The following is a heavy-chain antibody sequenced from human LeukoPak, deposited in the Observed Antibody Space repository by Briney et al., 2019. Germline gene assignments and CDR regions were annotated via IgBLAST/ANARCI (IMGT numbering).Heavy chain of an antibody. V-gene: IGHV3-30-3*01. J-gene: IGHJ4*02. CDR1: GFTFSSYA. Sequence: GGSLRLSCAASGFTFSSYAMHWARQAPGKGLEWVAVISYDGSNKYYADSVKGRFTISRDNSKNTLYLQMNSLRAEDTAVYYCASGVNYDYVWGSYRPLDYWGQGTLVTVSS. D-gene: IGHD3-16*02. CDR2: ISYDGSNK. CDR3: ASGVNYDYVWGSYRPLDY.